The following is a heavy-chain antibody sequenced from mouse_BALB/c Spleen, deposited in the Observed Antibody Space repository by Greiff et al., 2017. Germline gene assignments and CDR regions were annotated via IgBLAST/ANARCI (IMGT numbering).Heavy chain of an antibody. CDR1: GFTFSSFG. D-gene: IGHD2-1*01. Sequence: EVKLVESGGGLVQPGGSRKLSCAASGFTFSSFGMHWVRQAPEKGLEWVAYISSGSSTIYYADTVKGRCTISRDNPKNTLFLQMTSLRSEDTAMYYCARRHYGNYYYAMDYWGQGTSVTVSS. V-gene: IGHV5-17*02. J-gene: IGHJ4*01. CDR3: ARRHYGNYYYAMDY. CDR2: ISSGSSTI.